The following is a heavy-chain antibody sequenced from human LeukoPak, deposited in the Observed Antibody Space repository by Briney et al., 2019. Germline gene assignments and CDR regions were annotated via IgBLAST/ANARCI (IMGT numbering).Heavy chain of an antibody. CDR2: ISAYNGNT. D-gene: IGHD6-13*01. CDR3: ARGYSSSWSTSYYYYYYMDV. J-gene: IGHJ6*03. V-gene: IGHV1-18*01. Sequence: ASVKVSCKASGYTFTSYAITWVRQAPGQGLEWMGWISAYNGNTNYVQRLQGRVTMTTDTSTTTAYMELRSLRSDDTAVYYCARGYSSSWSTSYYYYYYMDVWGKGTTVTVSS. CDR1: GYTFTSYA.